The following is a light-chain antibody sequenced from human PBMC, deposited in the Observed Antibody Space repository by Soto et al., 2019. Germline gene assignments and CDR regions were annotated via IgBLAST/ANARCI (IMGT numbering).Light chain of an antibody. CDR3: QQYNSYPWT. CDR1: QSISSW. Sequence: DIQMTQSPSTLSASVGDRVTITCRARQSISSWLAWYQQKPGKAPKLLIYDASSLESWVPSRFSGSGSGTEFTLTISSLQPDDFATYYCQQYNSYPWTFGQGPKVDIK. CDR2: DAS. J-gene: IGKJ1*01. V-gene: IGKV1-5*01.